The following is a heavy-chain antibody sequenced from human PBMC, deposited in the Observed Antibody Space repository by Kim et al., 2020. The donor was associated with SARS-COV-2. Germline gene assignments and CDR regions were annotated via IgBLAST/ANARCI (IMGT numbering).Heavy chain of an antibody. CDR3: ARDILPYYYYYYCMDG. CDR2: ISINSSYI. V-gene: IGHV3-21*01. J-gene: IGHJ6*01. Sequence: GGSLRLSCAASGFTFSSYSMNWVRQAPGKGLEWVSSISINSSYIYYADSVKGRFTISRDTAKNTLYLQMNSLRAEDTAVYYCARDILPYYYYYYCMDGW. CDR1: GFTFSSYS.